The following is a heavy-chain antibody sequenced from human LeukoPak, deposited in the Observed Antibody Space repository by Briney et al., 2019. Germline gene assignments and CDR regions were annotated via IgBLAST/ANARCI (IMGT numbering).Heavy chain of an antibody. D-gene: IGHD4-17*01. V-gene: IGHV4-59*01. CDR1: GGSISSYY. CDR2: IYYSGST. CDR3: AKRDYGDRLDAFDI. Sequence: SETLSLTCTVSGGSISSYYWSWIRQPPGKGLEWIGYIYYSGSTNYNPSLKSRVTISVDTSKNQFSLKLSSVTAADTAVYYCAKRDYGDRLDAFDIWGQGTMVTVSS. J-gene: IGHJ3*02.